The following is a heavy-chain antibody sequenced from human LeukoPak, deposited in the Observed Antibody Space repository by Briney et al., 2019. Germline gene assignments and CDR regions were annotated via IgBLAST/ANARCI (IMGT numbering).Heavy chain of an antibody. CDR1: GFTFSSYA. D-gene: IGHD3-22*01. Sequence: PGRSLRLSCAASGFTFSSYAMHWVRQAPGKGLEWVAVISYDGSNKYYADSVKGRFTISRDNSKNTLYLQMNSLRAEDTAVYYCAKVPRSITMIKGLYFDYWGQGTLVTVSS. V-gene: IGHV3-30*04. CDR3: AKVPRSITMIKGLYFDY. J-gene: IGHJ4*02. CDR2: ISYDGSNK.